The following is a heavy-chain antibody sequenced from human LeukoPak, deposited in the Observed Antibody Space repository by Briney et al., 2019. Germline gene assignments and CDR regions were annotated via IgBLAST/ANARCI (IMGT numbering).Heavy chain of an antibody. J-gene: IGHJ4*02. Sequence: PSETLSLTCTVSGGSISSSSYYWGWIRQPPGKGLEWIGSIYYSGSTYYNPSLKSRVTISVDTSKNQFSLKLSSVTAADTAVYYCARDLGSWYYFDYWGQGTLVTVSS. CDR1: GGSISSSSYY. CDR3: ARDLGSWYYFDY. V-gene: IGHV4-39*07. CDR2: IYYSGST. D-gene: IGHD6-13*01.